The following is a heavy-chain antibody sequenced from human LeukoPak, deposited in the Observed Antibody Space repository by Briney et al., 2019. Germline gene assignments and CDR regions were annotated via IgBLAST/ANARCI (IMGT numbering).Heavy chain of an antibody. V-gene: IGHV1-69*05. CDR1: GGTFSGQA. Sequence: VASVKVSCKPSGGTFSGQAVSWVRQASGQGLEWMGRIIPIFGSTDYSQKFQGRVTITTDEPATIVYMELSSLRSDDTAVYYCARGVRSHFYDYSGLYYCYLDLWGKGTTVTVSS. CDR3: ARGVRSHFYDYSGLYYCYLDL. CDR2: IIPIFGST. D-gene: IGHD3-16*01. J-gene: IGHJ6*03.